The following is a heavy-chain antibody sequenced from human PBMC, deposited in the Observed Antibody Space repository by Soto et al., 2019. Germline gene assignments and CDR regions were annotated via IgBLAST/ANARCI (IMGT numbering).Heavy chain of an antibody. Sequence: GGSLRLSCAASGFTFSSYGMHWVRQALGKGLEWVAVIWYDGSNKYYADSVKGRFTISRDNSKNTLYLQMNSLRAEDTAVYYCARARTSCLDVWGQGTTVTVSS. CDR2: IWYDGSNK. CDR1: GFTFSSYG. V-gene: IGHV3-33*01. J-gene: IGHJ6*02. D-gene: IGHD2-2*01. CDR3: ARARTSCLDV.